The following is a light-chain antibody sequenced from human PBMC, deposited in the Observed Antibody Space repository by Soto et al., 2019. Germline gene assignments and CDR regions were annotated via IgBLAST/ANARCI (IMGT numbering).Light chain of an antibody. CDR1: QSVTSNY. J-gene: IGKJ5*01. Sequence: EIVLTQSPGTLSLSPGERATLSCRASQSVTSNYLAWYQQKPGQAPRLLIFGASNRATGIPDRLSGSGSGTDFTLTITILEPEDFAVYYCQQYGSSPPYPFGRGTRLEIK. CDR2: GAS. CDR3: QQYGSSPPYP. V-gene: IGKV3-20*01.